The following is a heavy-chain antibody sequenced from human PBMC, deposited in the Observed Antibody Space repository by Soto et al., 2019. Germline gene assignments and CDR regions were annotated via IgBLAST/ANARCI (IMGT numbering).Heavy chain of an antibody. CDR3: AKVGLFRNGYMGVVRGDY. Sequence: DVQLLESGGGLVQPGGSLRLSCAASGFTFSSYAMSWVRQAPGKGLEWVSGITDGGGSTFYADSLQGRFTISRDNSKNTLYLQMSRLTAEDTAIYYCAKVGLFRNGYMGVVRGDYWGQGTLVTVSA. V-gene: IGHV3-23*01. CDR2: ITDGGGST. D-gene: IGHD6-13*01. CDR1: GFTFSSYA. J-gene: IGHJ4*02.